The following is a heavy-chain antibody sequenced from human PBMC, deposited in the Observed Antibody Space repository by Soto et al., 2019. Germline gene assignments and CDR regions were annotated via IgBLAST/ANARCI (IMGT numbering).Heavy chain of an antibody. CDR1: GGSISSYY. D-gene: IGHD5-18*01. CDR2: IYYSGST. Sequence: QVQLQESGPGLVKPSETLSLICTVSGGSISSYYWSWIRQPPGKGLEWIGYIYYSGSTNYNPSLKXXFXXSVDTSKNQFSLKLSSVTAADTAVYYCARFPRGYSYGHFDYWGQGTLVTVSS. V-gene: IGHV4-59*01. CDR3: ARFPRGYSYGHFDY. J-gene: IGHJ4*02.